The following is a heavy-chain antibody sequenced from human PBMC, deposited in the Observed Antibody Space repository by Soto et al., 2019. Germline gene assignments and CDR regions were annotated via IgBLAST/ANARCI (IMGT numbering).Heavy chain of an antibody. CDR1: GGSFSGYY. Sequence: SETLSLTCAVYGGSFSGYYWSWIRQPPGKGLEWIGEINHSGSTNYNPSLKSRVTISVDTSKNQFSLKLSSVTAADTAVYYCARVLVRGVITYYYYYGMDVWRQGTTVTVSS. D-gene: IGHD3-10*01. CDR3: ARVLVRGVITYYYYYGMDV. CDR2: INHSGST. V-gene: IGHV4-34*01. J-gene: IGHJ6*02.